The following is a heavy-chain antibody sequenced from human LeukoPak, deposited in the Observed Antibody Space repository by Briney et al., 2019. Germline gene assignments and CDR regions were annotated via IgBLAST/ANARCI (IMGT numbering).Heavy chain of an antibody. CDR1: GFTVSTYD. J-gene: IGHJ4*02. Sequence: GGSLRLSCAASGFTVSTYDMHWVRQAPGEGPEWIAYFGISGTIYYADSVRGRFTISRDSAKNSLHLEMNSLRVDDTAVYYCARDRSIAAPWGQGTLVTVSS. V-gene: IGHV3-48*01. CDR2: FGISGTI. CDR3: ARDRSIAAP. D-gene: IGHD6-6*01.